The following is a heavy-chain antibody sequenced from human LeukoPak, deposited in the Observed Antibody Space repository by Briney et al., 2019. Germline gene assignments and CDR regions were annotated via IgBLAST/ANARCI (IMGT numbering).Heavy chain of an antibody. CDR3: ARGGESRAMLHQ. CDR1: GFTFSSNW. J-gene: IGHJ4*02. D-gene: IGHD3-16*01. CDR2: IRPDGSEK. V-gene: IGHV3-7*04. Sequence: PGGSLRLSCAASGFTFSSNWMNWARQAPGKGLEWVANIRPDGSEKDCVDSVKGRFTISRDNAKNLVYLQMSSLRVEDTALYYCARGGESRAMLHQWGQGTLVTVSS.